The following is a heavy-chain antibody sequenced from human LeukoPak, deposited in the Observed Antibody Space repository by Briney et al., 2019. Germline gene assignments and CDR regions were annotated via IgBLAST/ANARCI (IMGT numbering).Heavy chain of an antibody. D-gene: IGHD3-22*01. Sequence: ASVKVSCKASGGTFSSYAISWVRQAPGQGLEWMGWIIPIFGTANYAQKFQGRVTITTDESTSTAYMELSSLRSEDTAVYYCARGYYYDSSGYYAPVGYWGQGTLVTVSS. J-gene: IGHJ4*02. CDR3: ARGYYYDSSGYYAPVGY. V-gene: IGHV1-69*05. CDR2: IIPIFGTA. CDR1: GGTFSSYA.